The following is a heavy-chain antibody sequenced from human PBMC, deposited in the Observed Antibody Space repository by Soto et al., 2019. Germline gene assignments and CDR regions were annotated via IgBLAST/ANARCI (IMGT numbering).Heavy chain of an antibody. CDR3: ARDLFAVAGYYFDY. V-gene: IGHV4-59*12. CDR1: GGSISSYY. CDR2: IYYSGST. J-gene: IGHJ4*02. Sequence: SETLSLTCTVSGGSISSYYWSWIRQPPGKGLEWIGYIYYSGSTNYNPSLKSRVTISVDTSKNTLYLQMNSLRAEDTAVYYCARDLFAVAGYYFDYWGQGTLVTVSS. D-gene: IGHD6-19*01.